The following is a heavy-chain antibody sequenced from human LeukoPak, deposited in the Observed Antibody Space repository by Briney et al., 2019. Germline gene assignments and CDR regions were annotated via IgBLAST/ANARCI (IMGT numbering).Heavy chain of an antibody. CDR2: IYYSGST. CDR1: GGSISSYY. V-gene: IGHV4-59*01. Sequence: PSETLSLTCTVSGGSISSYYWNWIRQPPGKGLEWIGYIYYSGSTNYNPSLKSRVTISVDTSKNQFSLKLSSVTAADTAVYYCASTGTGTTFVSFDYWGQGTLVTVSS. D-gene: IGHD1-1*01. J-gene: IGHJ4*02. CDR3: ASTGTGTTFVSFDY.